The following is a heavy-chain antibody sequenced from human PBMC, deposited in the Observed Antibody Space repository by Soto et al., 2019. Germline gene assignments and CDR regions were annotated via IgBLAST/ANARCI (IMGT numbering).Heavy chain of an antibody. Sequence: QVQLVQSGAEVKKPGSSVKVSCKASGGTFSSYAISWVRQAPGQGLEWMGGIIPIFGTANYAQKFQGRVTITADESTSTAYMELSSLRSEDTAVYYCAGPPYCGGDCYSDDAFDIWGQGTMVTVSS. CDR3: AGPPYCGGDCYSDDAFDI. CDR2: IIPIFGTA. CDR1: GGTFSSYA. D-gene: IGHD2-21*02. V-gene: IGHV1-69*12. J-gene: IGHJ3*02.